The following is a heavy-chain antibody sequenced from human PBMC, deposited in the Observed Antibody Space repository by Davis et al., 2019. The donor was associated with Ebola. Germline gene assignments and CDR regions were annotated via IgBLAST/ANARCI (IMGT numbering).Heavy chain of an antibody. Sequence: PGGSLRLSCAASGFTFSRYWMHWVRQAPGKGLVYVSRISSDGGITSYADSVKGRFTISRDNAKNLLYLQMNSLRAEDTAVYYCARGGGWAFDYWGQGTLVTVSS. CDR3: ARGGGWAFDY. V-gene: IGHV3-74*01. CDR1: GFTFSRYW. J-gene: IGHJ4*02. D-gene: IGHD6-19*01. CDR2: ISSDGGIT.